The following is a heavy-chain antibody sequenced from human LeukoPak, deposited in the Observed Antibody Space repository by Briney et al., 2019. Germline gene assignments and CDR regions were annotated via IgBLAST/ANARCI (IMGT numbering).Heavy chain of an antibody. D-gene: IGHD1-26*01. V-gene: IGHV1-46*01. CDR2: INPTGTTA. CDR3: ARDNSVGGIAWWFDP. J-gene: IGHJ5*02. CDR1: GYAFTSYG. Sequence: ASVKVSGKASGYAFTSYGISWVRQAPGQGLEWMGLINPTGTTALYAQKFQGRITLTRDMSATTDYMELSSLTSEDTAVYYCARDNSVGGIAWWFDPWGQGTLVTVSS.